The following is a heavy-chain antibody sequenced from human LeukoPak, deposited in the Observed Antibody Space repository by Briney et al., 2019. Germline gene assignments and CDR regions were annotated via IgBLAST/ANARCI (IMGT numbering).Heavy chain of an antibody. CDR2: IRSDGVEK. J-gene: IGHJ4*02. D-gene: IGHD5-12*01. Sequence: GGSLRLSCAASGFTFSSYAMHWVRQAPGKGLEWVANIRSDGVEKYYVDSVRGRFTISTDTAKNTLYLQMNSLRADDTAVYYCAREFTGYGNTDYWGQGTLVTVSS. V-gene: IGHV3-7*03. CDR1: GFTFSSYA. CDR3: AREFTGYGNTDY.